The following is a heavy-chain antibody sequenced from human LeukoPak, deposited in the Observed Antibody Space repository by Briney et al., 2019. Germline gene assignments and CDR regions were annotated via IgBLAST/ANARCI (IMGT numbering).Heavy chain of an antibody. D-gene: IGHD1-26*01. J-gene: IGHJ4*02. CDR3: AKISGSYLMAPVDY. CDR2: MTGSGGRT. Sequence: GGSLRLSCAASGFTFSSYAMSWVRQAPGKGLEWVSTMTGSGGRTYYADSVKGRFTISRDNSKDTLYLQMNSLRAEDTAVYYCAKISGSYLMAPVDYWGQGTLVTVSS. V-gene: IGHV3-23*01. CDR1: GFTFSSYA.